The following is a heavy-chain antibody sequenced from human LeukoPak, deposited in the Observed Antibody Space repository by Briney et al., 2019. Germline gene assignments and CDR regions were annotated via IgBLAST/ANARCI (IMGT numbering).Heavy chain of an antibody. CDR3: ARLYSSAWYLDS. J-gene: IGHJ4*02. CDR2: MYYGGSS. Sequence: PSETLSLTCTVSGDSISSNYWSWIRQPPGKGLEWIGYMYYGGSSNYNPSLKSRVTTSVDTSKNQFSLKLTSVTAADTAVYYCARLYSSAWYLDSWGQGTLVTVSS. CDR1: GDSISSNY. V-gene: IGHV4-59*01. D-gene: IGHD6-19*01.